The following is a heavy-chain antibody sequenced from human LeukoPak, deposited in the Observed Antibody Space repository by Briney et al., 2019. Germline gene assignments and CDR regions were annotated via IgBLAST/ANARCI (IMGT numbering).Heavy chain of an antibody. CDR1: GYSISSGYH. CDR3: AREIVRGVPGL. J-gene: IGHJ4*02. Sequence: SETLSLTCAVSGYSISSGYHWGWTRQTPGKGLEWIGSLYAAGNTYYSPSLKSRVTISLDKSKNLFSLDLRSVTAADTAVYYCAREIVRGVPGLWGQGTLVTVSS. V-gene: IGHV4-38-2*02. CDR2: LYAAGNT. D-gene: IGHD3-10*01.